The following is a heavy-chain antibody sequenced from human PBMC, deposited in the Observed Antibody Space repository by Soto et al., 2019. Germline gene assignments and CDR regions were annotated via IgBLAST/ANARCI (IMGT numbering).Heavy chain of an antibody. J-gene: IGHJ4*02. CDR2: ISGSGGST. Sequence: VQLLESGGGLVQPGGSLRLSCAASGFTFSSYAMSWVRQAPGKGLEWVSAISGSGGSTYYADSVKGRFTISRDNAKTTLYLQQNSLRAEDTAVYYCAKDGLRYFVWLLLPYFDYLGQGTLVTVSS. D-gene: IGHD3-9*01. CDR3: AKDGLRYFVWLLLPYFDY. V-gene: IGHV3-23*01. CDR1: GFTFSSYA.